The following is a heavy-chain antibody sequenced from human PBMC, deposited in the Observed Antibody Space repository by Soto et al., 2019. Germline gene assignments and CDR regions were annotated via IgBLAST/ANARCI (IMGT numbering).Heavy chain of an antibody. Sequence: QVQLVQSGAEVKKPGSSVKVSCKASGGTFSSYAISWVRQAPGQGLEWMGGIIPIFGTANYAQKFQGRVTITADESTSTAYMELSTLRSEDTAVYYCARVGIAARPGYYYYGMDVWGQGPTVTVSS. V-gene: IGHV1-69*12. CDR1: GGTFSSYA. D-gene: IGHD6-6*01. CDR2: IIPIFGTA. CDR3: ARVGIAARPGYYYYGMDV. J-gene: IGHJ6*02.